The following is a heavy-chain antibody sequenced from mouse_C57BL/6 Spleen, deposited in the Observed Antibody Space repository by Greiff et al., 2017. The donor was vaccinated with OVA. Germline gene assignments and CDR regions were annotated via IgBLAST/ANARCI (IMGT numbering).Heavy chain of an antibody. V-gene: IGHV1-81*01. CDR1: GYTFTSYG. J-gene: IGHJ3*01. CDR2: IYPRSGNT. D-gene: IGHD1-1*01. CDR3: ARELVDYYGSSSWFAY. Sequence: VQLQESGAELARPGASVKLSCKASGYTFTSYGISWVKQRTGQGLEWIGEIYPRSGNTYYNEKFKGKATLTADKSSSTAYMELRSLTSEDSAVYFCARELVDYYGSSSWFAYWGQGTLVTVSA.